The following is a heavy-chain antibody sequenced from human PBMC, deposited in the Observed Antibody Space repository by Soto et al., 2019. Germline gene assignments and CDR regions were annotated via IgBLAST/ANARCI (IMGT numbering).Heavy chain of an antibody. J-gene: IGHJ4*02. CDR3: ARISGGPFR. V-gene: IGHV4-4*07. CDR2: IHTGGTT. CDR1: GGSISGFY. Sequence: SETLSLTCTVSGGSISGFYWNWFRQPAGKGLEWIGRIHTGGTTNYKPSLRSRVTMSVDTSKNQFSLKLTSVTAADTAVYYCARISGGPFRWGQGTLVTVSS.